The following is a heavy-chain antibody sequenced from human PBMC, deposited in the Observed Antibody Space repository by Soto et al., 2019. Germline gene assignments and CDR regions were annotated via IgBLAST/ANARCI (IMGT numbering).Heavy chain of an antibody. Sequence: ASVKVSCKASGYTFTSYAMHWVRQAPGQRLEWMGWINAGNGNTKYSQKFQGRVTITRDTSASTAYMELSSLRSEDTAVYYCARAPSHITMTVGIWGQGTMVTVSS. V-gene: IGHV1-3*01. CDR3: ARAPSHITMTVGI. J-gene: IGHJ3*02. D-gene: IGHD3-22*01. CDR1: GYTFTSYA. CDR2: INAGNGNT.